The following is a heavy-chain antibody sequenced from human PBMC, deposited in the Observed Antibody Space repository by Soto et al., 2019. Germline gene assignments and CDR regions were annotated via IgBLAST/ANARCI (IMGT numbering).Heavy chain of an antibody. V-gene: IGHV1-24*01. Sequence: SSVKVSCKVSGYTLTELSMHWMRQAPGKGREWMGGFDPEDGEKIYAQKFQGRVTMTEDTSTDTAYLELRSLRSEDTAVYYCATRGLGELSSLSYYYYMDVWGKGTTVTVSS. D-gene: IGHD3-16*02. CDR2: FDPEDGEK. J-gene: IGHJ6*03. CDR1: GYTLTELS. CDR3: ATRGLGELSSLSYYYYMDV.